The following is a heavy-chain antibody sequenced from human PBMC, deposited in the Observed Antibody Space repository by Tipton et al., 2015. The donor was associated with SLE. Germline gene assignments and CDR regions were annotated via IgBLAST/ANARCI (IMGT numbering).Heavy chain of an antibody. Sequence: TLSLTCTVSGASLSSADLNWGWIRQHPGKGLEWIGYIYYSGGAYYNPSLKSRLTISLDTSFNQFSLRLTSVTAADTAVYYCTRDLVQLRGYTYGPFDSWGQGTLLLVSS. CDR3: TRDLVQLRGYTYGPFDS. V-gene: IGHV4-31*03. CDR1: GASLSSADLN. J-gene: IGHJ4*02. D-gene: IGHD5-18*01. CDR2: IYYSGGA.